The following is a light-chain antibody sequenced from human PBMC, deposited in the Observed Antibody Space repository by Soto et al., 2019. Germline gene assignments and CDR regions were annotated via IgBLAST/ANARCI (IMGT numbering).Light chain of an antibody. Sequence: EIVLTQSPGTLSVSRGERATLSCRASETISSDKLAWYQKKPGQPPRLLIYGTFSRATGIPDRFSGSGSGTDFTLTISRLEREDSAIYYCQQYGSWTFGQGTKVEI. V-gene: IGKV3-20*01. CDR3: QQYGSWT. CDR2: GTF. CDR1: ETISSDK. J-gene: IGKJ1*01.